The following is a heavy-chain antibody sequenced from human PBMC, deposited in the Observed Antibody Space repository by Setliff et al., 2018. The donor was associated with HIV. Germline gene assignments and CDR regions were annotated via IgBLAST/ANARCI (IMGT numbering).Heavy chain of an antibody. V-gene: IGHV1-2*02. CDR1: GYTFTANH. D-gene: IGHD3-10*01. J-gene: IGHJ4*02. CDR2: ISPDSGDT. CDR3: ARDAGAPGRGNPLDY. Sequence: GASVKVSCKTSGYTFTANHLHWVRQAPGQGVEWVGKISPDSGDTFYAQKFQGRVTLTRDTSITTAYMELSTLRDDDTAVYYCARDAGAPGRGNPLDYWGQGTLVTVS.